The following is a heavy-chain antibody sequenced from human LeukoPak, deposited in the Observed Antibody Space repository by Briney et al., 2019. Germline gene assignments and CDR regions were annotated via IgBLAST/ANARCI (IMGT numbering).Heavy chain of an antibody. CDR2: IGTAGDT. Sequence: GGSLRLSCAACGFTFSSYDMHWVRQATGKGLEWVSAIGTAGDTYYPGSVKGQFTISRDNSKNTLYLQMNSLRAEDTAVYYCRSPPMVRGVIIDRDYWGQGTLVTVAS. V-gene: IGHV3-13*03. CDR1: GFTFSSYD. D-gene: IGHD3-10*01. J-gene: IGHJ4*02. CDR3: RSPPMVRGVIIDRDY.